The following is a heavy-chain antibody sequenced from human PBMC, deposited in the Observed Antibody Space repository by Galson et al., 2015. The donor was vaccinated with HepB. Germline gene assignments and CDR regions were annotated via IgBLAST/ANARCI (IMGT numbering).Heavy chain of an antibody. D-gene: IGHD1-14*01. Sequence: SVKVSCKASGYTFTGYYMHWVRQAPGQGLEWMGWINPNSGSTYYADSVKGRFTISRDNSKNTLYLQINSLRAEDSALYYCAKIDRTPSDNWGQGTLVTVSS. CDR3: AKIDRTPSDN. CDR1: GYTFTGYY. J-gene: IGHJ4*02. CDR2: INPNSGST. V-gene: IGHV1-2*02.